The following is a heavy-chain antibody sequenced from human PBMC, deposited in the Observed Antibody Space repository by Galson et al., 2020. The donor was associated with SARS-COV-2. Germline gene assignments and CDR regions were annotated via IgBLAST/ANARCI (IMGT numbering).Heavy chain of an antibody. Sequence: SETLSLTCTVSGYSISSGYYWGWIRQPPGKGLEWIGSIYHSGSTYYNPSLKSRVTISVDTSKNQFSLKLSSVTAADTAVYYCARLIPTVKYWYFDLWGRGTLVTVSS. D-gene: IGHD4-17*01. CDR3: ARLIPTVKYWYFDL. J-gene: IGHJ2*01. CDR1: GYSISSGYY. V-gene: IGHV4-38-2*02. CDR2: IYHSGST.